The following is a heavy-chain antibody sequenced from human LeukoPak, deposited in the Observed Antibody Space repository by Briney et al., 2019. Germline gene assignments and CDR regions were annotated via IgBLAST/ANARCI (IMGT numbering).Heavy chain of an antibody. J-gene: IGHJ4*02. Sequence: SQTLSLTCTVSGGSISSGGNYWSWIRQHPGKGLEWIGYIYYSGSTYYNPSLKSRVTISVDTSKNQFSLKLSSVTAADTAVYYCASSRSSTSFDYWGQGTLVTVSS. CDR3: ASSRSSTSFDY. D-gene: IGHD2-2*01. CDR1: GGSISSGGNY. CDR2: IYYSGST. V-gene: IGHV4-31*03.